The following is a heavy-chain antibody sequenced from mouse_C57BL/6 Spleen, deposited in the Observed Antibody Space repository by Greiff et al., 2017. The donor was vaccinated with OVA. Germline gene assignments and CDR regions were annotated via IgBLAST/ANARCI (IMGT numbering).Heavy chain of an antibody. D-gene: IGHD1-1*01. V-gene: IGHV2-9-1*01. J-gene: IGHJ2*01. Sequence: VQLQQSGPGLVAPSQSLSITCTVSGFSLTSYAISWVRQPPGKGLEWLGVIWTGGGTNYNSALKSRLSISKDNSKSQVFLKMNSLQTDDTARYYCARTPYYGSSYNFDYWGQGTTLTVSS. CDR2: IWTGGGT. CDR3: ARTPYYGSSYNFDY. CDR1: GFSLTSYA.